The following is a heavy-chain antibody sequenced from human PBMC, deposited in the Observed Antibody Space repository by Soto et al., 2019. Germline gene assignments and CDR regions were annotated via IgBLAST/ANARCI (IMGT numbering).Heavy chain of an antibody. V-gene: IGHV4-61*01. CDR1: GGSVSSGSYY. J-gene: IGHJ4*02. D-gene: IGHD4-17*01. CDR2: IYYSGST. CDR3: ARRYGDYFDY. Sequence: SETLSLTCTVSGGSVSSGSYYWSWIRQPPGKGLEWIGYIYYSGSTNYNPSLKSRVTISVDTSKNQFSLKLSSVTAADTAVYYCARRYGDYFDYWGQGTLVTVSS.